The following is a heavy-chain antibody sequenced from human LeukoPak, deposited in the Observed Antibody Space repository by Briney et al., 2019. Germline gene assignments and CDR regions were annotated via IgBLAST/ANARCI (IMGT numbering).Heavy chain of an antibody. D-gene: IGHD3-22*01. CDR3: ARDSVVDTRDY. J-gene: IGHJ4*02. Sequence: GGSLRLSCAASGFTFSSNYMTWVRQAPGKGLQWVSVIYSGGGTYYADSVKGRFTISRNNSKNTLHLQMNSLRPEDTAVYYCARDSVVDTRDYWGQGTLVTVSS. CDR1: GFTFSSNY. CDR2: IYSGGGT. V-gene: IGHV3-53*04.